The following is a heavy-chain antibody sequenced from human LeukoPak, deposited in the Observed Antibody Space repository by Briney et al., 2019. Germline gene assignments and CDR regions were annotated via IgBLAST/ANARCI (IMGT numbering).Heavy chain of an antibody. J-gene: IGHJ6*02. V-gene: IGHV3-30*18. CDR1: GFTFSSYG. CDR3: AKGRTGKGYYYGMDV. CDR2: ISYDGSNK. D-gene: IGHD1-1*01. Sequence: GGSLRLSCAASGFTFSSYGMHWVRQAPGKGLEWVAVISYDGSNKYYADSVKGRFTISRDNSKNTLYLQMNSLRAEDTAVYYCAKGRTGKGYYYGMDVWGQGTTVTVSS.